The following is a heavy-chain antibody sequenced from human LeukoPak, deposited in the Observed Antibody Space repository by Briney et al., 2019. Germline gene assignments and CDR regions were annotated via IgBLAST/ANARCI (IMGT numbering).Heavy chain of an antibody. V-gene: IGHV4-61*02. Sequence: SETLSLTCTVSGGSISSGSYYWSWIRQPAGKGLEWIGRIYTSGSTNYNPSLKSRVTISVDTSKNQFSLKLSSVTAADTAVYYCAREKIVGASSGTDYYYYMDVWGKGTTVTVSS. CDR1: GGSISSGSYY. D-gene: IGHD1-26*01. CDR3: AREKIVGASSGTDYYYYMDV. J-gene: IGHJ6*03. CDR2: IYTSGST.